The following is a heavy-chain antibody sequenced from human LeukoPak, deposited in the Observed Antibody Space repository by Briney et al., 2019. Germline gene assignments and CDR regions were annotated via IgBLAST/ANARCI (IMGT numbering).Heavy chain of an antibody. CDR1: GGSFSSGGYY. Sequence: TLSLTCTVSGGSFSSGGYYWSRIRLHPGKGLEWIGYIYYSGSTYYNPSLKSRVTISVDTSKNQFSLKLSSVTAADTAVYYCARGPRYYYDSSGYYELDYWGQGTLVTVSS. CDR2: IYYSGST. V-gene: IGHV4-31*03. CDR3: ARGPRYYYDSSGYYELDY. J-gene: IGHJ4*02. D-gene: IGHD3-22*01.